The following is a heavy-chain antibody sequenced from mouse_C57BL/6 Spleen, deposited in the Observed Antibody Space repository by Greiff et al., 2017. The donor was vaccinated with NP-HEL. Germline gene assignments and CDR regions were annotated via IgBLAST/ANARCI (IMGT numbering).Heavy chain of an antibody. Sequence: QVQLQQSGPELVKPGASVKISCKASGYAFSSSWMNWVKQRPGKGLEWIGRIYPGDGDTNYNGKFKGKATLTADKSSSTAYMQLSCLTSEDSAVYFCARVPITTGAMDYWGQGTSVTVSS. CDR2: IYPGDGDT. D-gene: IGHD1-1*01. V-gene: IGHV1-82*01. CDR1: GYAFSSSW. J-gene: IGHJ4*01. CDR3: ARVPITTGAMDY.